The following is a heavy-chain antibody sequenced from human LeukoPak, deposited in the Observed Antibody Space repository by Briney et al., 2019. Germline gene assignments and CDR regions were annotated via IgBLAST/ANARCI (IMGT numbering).Heavy chain of an antibody. J-gene: IGHJ5*02. CDR2: INPNSGGT. Sequence: ASEKVSCKASGYTFTGYYMHWVRQAPGQGLEWMGWINPNSGGTNYAQKFQGRVTMTRDTSISTAYMELSRLRSDDTAVYYCARETYYYDSSGYYRLAGWFDPWGQGTLVTVSS. CDR1: GYTFTGYY. V-gene: IGHV1-2*02. D-gene: IGHD3-22*01. CDR3: ARETYYYDSSGYYRLAGWFDP.